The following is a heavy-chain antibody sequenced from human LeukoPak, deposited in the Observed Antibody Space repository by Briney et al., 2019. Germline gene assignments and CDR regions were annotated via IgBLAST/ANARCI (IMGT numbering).Heavy chain of an antibody. CDR2: SSPYNGKT. J-gene: IGHJ1*01. CDR3: ARGLLTFGGVIGGPQALEYFQH. D-gene: IGHD3-16*02. Sequence: ASVKVSCKASGYTFTNYGISWVRQAPGQGLEWMGWSSPYNGKTNYAQKLQGRVTMTTDTSTSTAYMELRSLGSDDTAMYYCARGLLTFGGVIGGPQALEYFQHWGQGTLVTVSS. V-gene: IGHV1-18*01. CDR1: GYTFTNYG.